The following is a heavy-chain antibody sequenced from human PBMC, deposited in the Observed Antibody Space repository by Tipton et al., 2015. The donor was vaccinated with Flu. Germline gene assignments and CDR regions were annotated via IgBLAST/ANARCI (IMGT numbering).Heavy chain of an antibody. D-gene: IGHD1-26*01. CDR1: GFTFSGSA. CDR2: IRSKANSYAT. J-gene: IGHJ4*02. V-gene: IGHV3-73*01. Sequence: SLRLSCAASGFTFSGSAMHWVRQASGKGLEWVGRIRSKANSYATAYAASVKGRFTISRDDPKNTAYLQMNSLKTEDTAVYYCTRTASGGSYPYWGQGTLVTVSS. CDR3: TRTASGGSYPY.